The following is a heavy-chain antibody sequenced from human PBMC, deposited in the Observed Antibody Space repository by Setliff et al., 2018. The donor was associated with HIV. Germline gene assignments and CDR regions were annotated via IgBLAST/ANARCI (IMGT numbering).Heavy chain of an antibody. Sequence: GGSLRLSCAASGFRFSSYGMHWVRQAPGKGLEWVAVISYDGSEKDYGDVRGRFIISRDNSKNILYLQMNSLRPEDTAVYYCASIYDYVWGSYSPSHYYGMDVWGQGTTVTVSS. CDR1: GFRFSSYG. V-gene: IGHV3-30*03. J-gene: IGHJ6*02. CDR2: ISYDGSEK. CDR3: ASIYDYVWGSYSPSHYYGMDV. D-gene: IGHD3-16*01.